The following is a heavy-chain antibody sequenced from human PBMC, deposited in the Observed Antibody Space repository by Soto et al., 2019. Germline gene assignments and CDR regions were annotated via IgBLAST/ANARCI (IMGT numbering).Heavy chain of an antibody. V-gene: IGHV4-59*01. Sequence: KTSETLSLTCTVSGGSISSYYWSWIRQPPGKGLEWIGYIYYSGSTNYNPSLKSRVTISVDTSKNQFSLKLSSVTAADTAVYYCARDRPATARSHYYYYGMDVWGQGTTVAVSS. D-gene: IGHD6-6*01. J-gene: IGHJ6*02. CDR2: IYYSGST. CDR1: GGSISSYY. CDR3: ARDRPATARSHYYYYGMDV.